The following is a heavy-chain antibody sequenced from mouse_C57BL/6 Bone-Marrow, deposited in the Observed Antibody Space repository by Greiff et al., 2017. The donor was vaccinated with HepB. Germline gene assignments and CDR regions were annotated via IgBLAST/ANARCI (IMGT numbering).Heavy chain of an antibody. V-gene: IGHV3-6*01. J-gene: IGHJ2*01. Sequence: DVKLQESGPGLVKPSQSLSLTCSVTGYSITSGYYWNWIRQFPGNKLEWMGYISYDGSNNYNPSLKNRISITRDTSKHQFFLKLNSVTTEDTATYYCARDPLYYYGSSSFDYWGQGTTLTVSS. CDR1: GYSITSGYY. CDR3: ARDPLYYYGSSSFDY. D-gene: IGHD1-1*01. CDR2: ISYDGSN.